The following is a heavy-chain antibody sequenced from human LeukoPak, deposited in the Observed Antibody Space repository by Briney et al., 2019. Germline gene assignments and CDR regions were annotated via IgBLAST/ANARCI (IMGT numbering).Heavy chain of an antibody. CDR2: IYYSGST. D-gene: IGHD6-19*01. V-gene: IGHV4-39*01. CDR1: GGSISSSSYH. J-gene: IGHJ4*02. CDR3: ARPYSSGEGFDY. Sequence: PSETLSLTCTVSGGSISSSSYHWGWIRQPPGKGLEWIGSIYYSGSTYYNPSLKSRVTISVDTSKNQFSLKLSSVTAADTAVYYCARPYSSGEGFDYWGQGTLVTVSS.